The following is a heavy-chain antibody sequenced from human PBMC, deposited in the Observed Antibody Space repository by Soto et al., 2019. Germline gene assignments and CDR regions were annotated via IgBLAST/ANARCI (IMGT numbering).Heavy chain of an antibody. J-gene: IGHJ4*02. V-gene: IGHV3-30*18. CDR3: AKAILAAPFDY. CDR2: ISYDGSNK. Sequence: QVQLVESGGGVVQPGRSLRLSCAASGFTFSSYGMHWVRQAPGKGLEWVAVISYDGSNKYYADSVKGRFTISRDNSKNTLYLQMNSLRAEDTAVYYCAKAILAAPFDYLGQGTLVTVSS. CDR1: GFTFSSYG. D-gene: IGHD3-3*02.